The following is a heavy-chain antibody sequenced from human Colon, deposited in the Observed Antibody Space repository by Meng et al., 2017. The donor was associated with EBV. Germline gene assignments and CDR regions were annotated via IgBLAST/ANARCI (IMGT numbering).Heavy chain of an antibody. CDR1: GFTFSDYY. Sequence: QVQLVAVGGGLVKPGGSPRLSCAAAGFTFSDYYMSWIRQAPGKGLEWVSYISSSGSTIYYADSVKGRFTISRDNAKKSLYLQMNSLRGEDTAVYYCARDHVGSYGGNSGPYWVQGTLVTVSS. V-gene: IGHV3-11*01. CDR2: ISSSGSTI. J-gene: IGHJ4*02. D-gene: IGHD4-23*01. CDR3: ARDHVGSYGGNSGPY.